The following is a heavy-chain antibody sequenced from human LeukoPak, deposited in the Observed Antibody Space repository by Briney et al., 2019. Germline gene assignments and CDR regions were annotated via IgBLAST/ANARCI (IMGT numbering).Heavy chain of an antibody. D-gene: IGHD3-10*01. CDR2: IYYSGST. CDR1: GGSISSSSYY. CDR3: AALPTGGGTLTY. Sequence: PSETLSLTCTVSGGSISSSSYYWGWIRQPPGKGLEWIGSIYYSGSTYYNPSLKSRVTISVDTSKNQFSLKLSSVTAADTAVYYCAALPTGGGTLTYWGQGTLVTVSS. V-gene: IGHV4-39*07. J-gene: IGHJ4*02.